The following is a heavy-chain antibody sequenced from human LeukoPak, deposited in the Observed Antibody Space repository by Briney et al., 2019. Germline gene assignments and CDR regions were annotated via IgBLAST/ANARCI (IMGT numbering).Heavy chain of an antibody. CDR1: GGSFSGYY. Sequence: SETLSLTCAVYGGSFSGYYWSWIRQPPGKGLEWIGEINHSGSTNYNPSLKSRVTISVDTSKNQFSLKLSSVTAADTAVYYCARELSYYYDSSGYSPGHWFDLWGQGTLVTVSS. J-gene: IGHJ5*02. CDR2: INHSGST. D-gene: IGHD3-22*01. V-gene: IGHV4-34*01. CDR3: ARELSYYYDSSGYSPGHWFDL.